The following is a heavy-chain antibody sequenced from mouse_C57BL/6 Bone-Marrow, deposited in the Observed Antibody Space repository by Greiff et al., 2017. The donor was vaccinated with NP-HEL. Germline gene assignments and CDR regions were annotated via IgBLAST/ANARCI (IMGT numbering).Heavy chain of an antibody. V-gene: IGHV1-81*01. J-gene: IGHJ3*01. Sequence: VQLVESGAELARPGASVKLSCKASGYTFTSYGISWVKQRTGQGLEWIGEIYPRSGNTYYNEKFKGKATLTADKSSSTAYMELRSLTSEDSAVYFCVYYYGSSPFAYWGQGTLVTVSA. CDR2: IYPRSGNT. D-gene: IGHD1-1*01. CDR1: GYTFTSYG. CDR3: VYYYGSSPFAY.